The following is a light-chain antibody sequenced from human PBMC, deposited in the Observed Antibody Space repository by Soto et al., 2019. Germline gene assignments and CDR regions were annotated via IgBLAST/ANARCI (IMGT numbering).Light chain of an antibody. CDR2: KAS. CDR1: KSISSW. J-gene: IGKJ1*01. CDR3: QQYGT. Sequence: DIQMTQSPSTLSASVGDRVTINCRASKSISSWLAWYQQKPGKAPKLLIYKASSLESGVPSRFSGSGSGTAFPLTISSLQPNDFATYYCQQYGTFGQGTKVEIQ. V-gene: IGKV1-5*03.